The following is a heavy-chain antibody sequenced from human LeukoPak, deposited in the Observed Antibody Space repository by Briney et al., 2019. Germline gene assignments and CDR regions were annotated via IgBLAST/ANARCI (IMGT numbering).Heavy chain of an antibody. CDR3: ARDLGYTYGRYYYGMGV. J-gene: IGHJ6*02. CDR2: ISYDGSNK. D-gene: IGHD5-18*01. V-gene: IGHV3-30*04. Sequence: PGGSLRLSCAASGFTFSSYAMHWVRQAPGKGLEWVGVISYDGSNKYYADSVKGRFTISRDNSKNTLYLQMNTLRAEDTAVYYCARDLGYTYGRYYYGMGVWGQGTTVTVSS. CDR1: GFTFSSYA.